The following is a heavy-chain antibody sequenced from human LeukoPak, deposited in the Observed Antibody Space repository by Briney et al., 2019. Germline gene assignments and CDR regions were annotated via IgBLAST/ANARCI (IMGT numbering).Heavy chain of an antibody. CDR3: AGDTIQLGKLYYFDY. J-gene: IGHJ4*02. Sequence: GGSLRLSCAASGFTFSSYEMNWVRQAPGKGLEWVSYISSSGSTIYYADSVKGRFSISRDNAKNSLYLQMNSLRAEDTAVYYCAGDTIQLGKLYYFDYWGQGTLVTVSS. V-gene: IGHV3-48*03. D-gene: IGHD5-18*01. CDR1: GFTFSSYE. CDR2: ISSSGSTI.